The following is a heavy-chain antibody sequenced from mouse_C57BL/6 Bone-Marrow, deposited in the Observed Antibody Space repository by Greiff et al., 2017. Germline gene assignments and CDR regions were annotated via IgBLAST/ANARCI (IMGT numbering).Heavy chain of an antibody. J-gene: IGHJ1*03. CDR3: ACSLSYWYFDV. V-gene: IGHV1-64*01. CDR1: GYTFTSYW. CDR2: IHPNSGST. Sequence: QVQLQQPGAELVKPGASVKLSCKASGYTFTSYWMHWVKQRPGQGLEWIGMIHPNSGSTNYNEKFKSKATLTVDKSSSTAYMQLSSLTSEDSAVYYWACSLSYWYFDVWGTGTTVTVSS. D-gene: IGHD6-1*01.